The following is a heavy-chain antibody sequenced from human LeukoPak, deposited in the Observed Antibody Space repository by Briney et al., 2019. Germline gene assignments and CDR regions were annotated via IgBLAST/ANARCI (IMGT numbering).Heavy chain of an antibody. CDR3: AREEELVSRGSYDY. Sequence: GASVKVSCKASGYTFTSYGISWVRQAPGQGLEWMGWISAYNGNTNYAQKLQGRVTMTTDTSTSTAYMELRSLRSDDTAVYYCAREEELVSRGSYDYWGPGTLVTVSS. CDR2: ISAYNGNT. J-gene: IGHJ4*02. V-gene: IGHV1-18*01. CDR1: GYTFTSYG. D-gene: IGHD6-13*01.